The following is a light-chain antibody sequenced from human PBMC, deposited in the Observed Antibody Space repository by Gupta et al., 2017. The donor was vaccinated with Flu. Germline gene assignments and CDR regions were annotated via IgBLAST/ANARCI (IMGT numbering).Light chain of an antibody. V-gene: IGKV3-15*01. CDR2: GPA. Sequence: TLSVSAGERDTLTCRARQSLKNNLDWYEKKPSQAPVRLIYGPATRTKGGGGTCSGSGGGSETNLTIISSHLEADEFYYCQHENHGHPMCTFGQGTKLEIK. CDR3: QHENHGHPMCT. J-gene: IGKJ2*02. CDR1: QSLKNN.